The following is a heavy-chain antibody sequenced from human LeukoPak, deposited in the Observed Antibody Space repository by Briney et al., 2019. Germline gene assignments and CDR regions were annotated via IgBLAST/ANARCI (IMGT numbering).Heavy chain of an antibody. V-gene: IGHV1-69*04. CDR1: GGTFSSYA. D-gene: IGHD3-9*01. CDR3: ARATGTYYDILTGADPYYFDY. J-gene: IGHJ4*02. Sequence: SVKVSCKASGGTFSSYAISWVRQAPGQGLEWMGRIIPILGIANYAQRFQGRVTITADKSTSTAYMELSSLRSEDTAVYYCARATGTYYDILTGADPYYFDYWGQGTLVTVSS. CDR2: IIPILGIA.